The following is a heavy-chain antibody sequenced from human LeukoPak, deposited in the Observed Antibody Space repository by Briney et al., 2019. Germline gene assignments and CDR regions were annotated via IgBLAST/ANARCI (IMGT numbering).Heavy chain of an antibody. V-gene: IGHV3-9*01. J-gene: IGHJ4*02. CDR2: ISWNSGSI. CDR1: GFTFDDYA. Sequence: SGGSLRLSCAASGFTFDDYAMHWVRQAPGKGLEWVSGISWNSGSIGYADSVKGRFTISRDNAKNSLYLQMNSLRAEDTALYYCAKGGITMVRGAWYWGQGTMVTVSS. D-gene: IGHD3-10*01. CDR3: AKGGITMVRGAWY.